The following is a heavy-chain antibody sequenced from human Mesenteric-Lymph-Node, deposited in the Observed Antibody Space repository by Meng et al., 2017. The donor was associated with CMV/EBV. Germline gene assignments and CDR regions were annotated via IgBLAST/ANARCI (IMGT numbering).Heavy chain of an antibody. D-gene: IGHD2-2*02. CDR2: IIPILGIA. CDR3: ASDADIVVVPAAIPAGSYDYYYGMDV. J-gene: IGHJ6*02. Sequence: SVKVSCKASGGTFSSYAISWVRQAPGQGLEWMGGIIPILGIANYAQKFQGRVTITADKNTSTAYMELSSLRSEDTAVYYCASDADIVVVPAAIPAGSYDYYYGMDVWGQGTTVTVSS. CDR1: GGTFSSYA. V-gene: IGHV1-69*10.